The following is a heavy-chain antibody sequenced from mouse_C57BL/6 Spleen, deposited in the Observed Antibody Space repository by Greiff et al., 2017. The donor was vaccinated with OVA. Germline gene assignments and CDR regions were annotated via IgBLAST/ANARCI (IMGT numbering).Heavy chain of an antibody. CDR1: GYTFTDYY. V-gene: IGHV1-76*01. D-gene: IGHD2-5*01. CDR3: AREGYYSNFSFAY. Sequence: VQLQQSGAELVRPGASVKLSCKASGYTFTDYYINWVKQRPGQGLEWIARIYPGSGNTYYNEKFKGKATLTAEKSSSTAYMQLSSLTSEDSAVYFCAREGYYSNFSFAYWGQGTLVTVSA. J-gene: IGHJ3*01. CDR2: IYPGSGNT.